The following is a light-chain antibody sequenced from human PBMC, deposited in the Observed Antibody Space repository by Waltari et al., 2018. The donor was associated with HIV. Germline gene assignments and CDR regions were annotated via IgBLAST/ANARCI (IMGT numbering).Light chain of an antibody. J-gene: IGLJ1*01. CDR2: DVS. V-gene: IGLV2-14*03. Sequence: QSALTQPASVSGSPGQSITISCTATSSDLDNSKFVSWYQQHPGKAPKLIIYDVSDRPSGVSNRFSGTKSDNTASLIISGLRTEDEADYYCSSYTTNNTLVFGTGTKVTVL. CDR1: SSDLDNSKF. CDR3: SSYTTNNTLV.